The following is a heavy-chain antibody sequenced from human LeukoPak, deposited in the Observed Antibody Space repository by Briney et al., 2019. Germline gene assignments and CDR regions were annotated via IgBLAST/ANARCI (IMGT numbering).Heavy chain of an antibody. J-gene: IGHJ4*02. D-gene: IGHD3-22*01. Sequence: SETLSLTCTVSGGSISSSSYYWGWIRQPPGKGLEWIGSIYYSGSTYYNPSLKSRVTISVDTSKNQFSLKLSSVTAADTAVYYCVRDRGYYYDSSGYYSTRFDYWGRGTLVTVSS. CDR3: VRDRGYYYDSSGYYSTRFDY. CDR2: IYYSGST. V-gene: IGHV4-39*07. CDR1: GGSISSSSYY.